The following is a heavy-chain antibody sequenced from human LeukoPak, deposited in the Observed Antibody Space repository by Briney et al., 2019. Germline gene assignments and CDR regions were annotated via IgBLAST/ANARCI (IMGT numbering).Heavy chain of an antibody. J-gene: IGHJ4*02. V-gene: IGHV3-48*02. D-gene: IGHD2-2*02. Sequence: GGSLRLSCAASGFTFSTYNMNRVRQAPGKGLEWVSFISSGSRIIYYADSVKGRFTVSRDNAKNSLYLQMNSLRDEDTAVYYCARNPAAIGDYWGQGTLVTVSS. CDR1: GFTFSTYN. CDR3: ARNPAAIGDY. CDR2: ISSGSRII.